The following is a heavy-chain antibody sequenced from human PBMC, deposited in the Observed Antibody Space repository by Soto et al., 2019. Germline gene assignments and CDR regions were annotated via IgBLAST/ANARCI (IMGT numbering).Heavy chain of an antibody. CDR3: ARWSYLDY. CDR1: GFSFGSYA. V-gene: IGHV3-23*01. J-gene: IGHJ4*02. D-gene: IGHD3-3*01. Sequence: GGSLRHSCSASGFSFGSYALSWVRQAPGKGLEWVSTISGSDGKTFYADSVKGRFSISRDTSQNTLYLQMNSLRADDTAIYYCARWSYLDYWGQGNRVTGSS. CDR2: ISGSDGKT.